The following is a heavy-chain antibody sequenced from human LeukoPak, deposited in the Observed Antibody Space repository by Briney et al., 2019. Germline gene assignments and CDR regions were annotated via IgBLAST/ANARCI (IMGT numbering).Heavy chain of an antibody. CDR1: GFTFSSYG. D-gene: IGHD3-22*01. J-gene: IGHJ4*02. Sequence: GGSLRLSCAASGFTFSSYGMHWVRQAPGKGLEWVAVIWYDGSNKYYADSVKGRFTISRDNSKNTLYLQMNSLRAEDTAVYYCPRGDSSGYGYYYFDYWGQGTLVTVSS. CDR2: IWYDGSNK. CDR3: PRGDSSGYGYYYFDY. V-gene: IGHV3-33*01.